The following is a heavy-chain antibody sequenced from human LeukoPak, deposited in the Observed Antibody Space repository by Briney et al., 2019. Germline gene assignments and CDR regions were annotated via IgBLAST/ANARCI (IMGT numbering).Heavy chain of an antibody. CDR3: ARRGGAAAGVFDY. Sequence: PPETLSLTCTVSGGSISSYYWGWIRQPPGKGLEWIGYIYYSGSTNYNTPLKSRVTISLDTSKNHFSLKLSSVTAADTAVYYCARRGGAAAGVFDYWGQGTLVTVSS. CDR1: GGSISSYY. J-gene: IGHJ4*02. V-gene: IGHV4-59*08. D-gene: IGHD6-13*01. CDR2: IYYSGST.